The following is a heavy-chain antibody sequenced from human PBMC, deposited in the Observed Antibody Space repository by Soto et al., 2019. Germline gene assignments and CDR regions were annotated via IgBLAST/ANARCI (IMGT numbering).Heavy chain of an antibody. CDR2: ISGSGGST. J-gene: IGHJ4*02. V-gene: IGHV3-23*04. CDR3: AKGTGYYDGSAYPN. D-gene: IGHD3-22*01. CDR1: GFTFSSYA. Sequence: EVQLVESGGGLVQPGGSLRLSCAVSGFTFSSYAMTWVRQAPGKGLEWVSAISGSGGSTHYADSVKGRFTISRDNSKNTLYLQMNSLRAEDTAVYYCAKGTGYYDGSAYPNWGQGTLVTVSS.